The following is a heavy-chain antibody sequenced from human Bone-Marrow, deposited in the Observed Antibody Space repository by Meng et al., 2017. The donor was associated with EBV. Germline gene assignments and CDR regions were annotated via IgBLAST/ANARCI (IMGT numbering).Heavy chain of an antibody. V-gene: IGHV4-34*01. CDR2: INHSGST. CDR3: ARGGIFGVAIFGY. Sequence: QGQLQHGGEGLLTPSETLSLTCAFYGGSFSCYYWSWIRQPPGKGLEWIGEINHSGSTNYNPSLKSRVTISVDTSKNQFSLKLSSVTAADTAVYYCARGGIFGVAIFGYWGQGTLVTVSS. D-gene: IGHD3-3*01. J-gene: IGHJ4*02. CDR1: GGSFSCYY.